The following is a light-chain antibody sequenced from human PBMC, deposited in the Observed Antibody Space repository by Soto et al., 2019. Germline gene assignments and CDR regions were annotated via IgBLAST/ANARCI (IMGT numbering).Light chain of an antibody. V-gene: IGKV1-39*01. Sequence: DIQMTQSPSSLSASVGDTVTITCRASQTIVTYLNWYQHTPGKAPKLLIYFASTFQSGVPSRFSGSGSGTDFTLTISSLQPEDFAPYYCQQTFTVPHTFGQGTKVEIK. J-gene: IGKJ1*01. CDR3: QQTFTVPHT. CDR2: FAS. CDR1: QTIVTY.